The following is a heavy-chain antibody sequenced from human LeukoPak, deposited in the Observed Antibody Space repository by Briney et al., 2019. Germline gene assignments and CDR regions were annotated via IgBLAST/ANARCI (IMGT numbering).Heavy chain of an antibody. CDR1: GFTFSSYA. D-gene: IGHD6-13*01. V-gene: IGHV3-23*01. CDR2: ISGSGGST. CDR3: ARDKFYSSSYFDY. Sequence: GGSLRVSCAASGFTFSSYAMSWVRQAPGKGLEWVSAISGSGGSTYYADSVKGRFTISRDNSKNTLYLQMNSLRAEDTAVYYCARDKFYSSSYFDYWGQGTLVTVSS. J-gene: IGHJ4*02.